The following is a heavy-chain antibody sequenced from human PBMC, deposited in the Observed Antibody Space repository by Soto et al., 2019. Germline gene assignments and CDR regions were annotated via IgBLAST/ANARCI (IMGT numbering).Heavy chain of an antibody. V-gene: IGHV3-23*01. Sequence: GGSLRLFCAASGFTFSSYAMSWVRQAPGKGLEWVSAISGSGGSTYYADSVKGRFTISRDNSKNTLYLQMNSLRAEDTAVYYCAKVGPVDIVVVVAATTYYFDYWGQGTLVTVSS. CDR3: AKVGPVDIVVVVAATTYYFDY. CDR1: GFTFSSYA. J-gene: IGHJ4*02. CDR2: ISGSGGST. D-gene: IGHD2-15*01.